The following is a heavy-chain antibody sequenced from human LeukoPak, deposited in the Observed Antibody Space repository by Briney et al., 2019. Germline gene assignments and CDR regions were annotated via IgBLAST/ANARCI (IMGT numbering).Heavy chain of an antibody. CDR2: IKQDGSEK. CDR3: ASRQYSSAAGSVWRYYYYYYYMDV. D-gene: IGHD6-25*01. Sequence: GGSLRLSCAASGFTFSSYWMSWVRQAPGKGLEWVANIKQDGSEKYYVDSVKGRFTISRDNAKNSLYLQMNSLRAEDTAVYYCASRQYSSAAGSVWRYYYYYYYMDVGGKGTTVTVSS. V-gene: IGHV3-7*01. J-gene: IGHJ6*03. CDR1: GFTFSSYW.